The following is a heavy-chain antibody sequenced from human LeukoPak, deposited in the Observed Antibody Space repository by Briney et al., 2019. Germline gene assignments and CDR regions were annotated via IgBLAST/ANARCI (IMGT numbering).Heavy chain of an antibody. CDR3: ARDVVVVSRAFDI. CDR1: GGSISSGGYY. J-gene: IGHJ3*02. D-gene: IGHD2-2*01. CDR2: INYSGST. Sequence: SETLSLTCTVSGGSISSGGYYWSWIRQHPGKGLEWIGYINYSGSTYYNPSLKSRVTISVDTSKNQFSLKLSSVTAADTAVYYCARDVVVVSRAFDIWGQGTMVTVSS. V-gene: IGHV4-31*03.